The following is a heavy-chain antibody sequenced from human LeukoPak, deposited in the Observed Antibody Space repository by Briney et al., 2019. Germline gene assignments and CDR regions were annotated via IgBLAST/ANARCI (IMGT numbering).Heavy chain of an antibody. J-gene: IGHJ4*02. Sequence: TGGSLRLSCAASGFSFDDYGMSWVRQAPGKGLEWVSRINWNGGSRGYAESVKGRFTISRDNAKKSLYLQMNSLRAEDTALYYCAREGIDLYYDSSAYYFDNWGQGTLVTVSS. V-gene: IGHV3-20*04. CDR2: INWNGGSR. CDR1: GFSFDDYG. CDR3: AREGIDLYYDSSAYYFDN. D-gene: IGHD3-22*01.